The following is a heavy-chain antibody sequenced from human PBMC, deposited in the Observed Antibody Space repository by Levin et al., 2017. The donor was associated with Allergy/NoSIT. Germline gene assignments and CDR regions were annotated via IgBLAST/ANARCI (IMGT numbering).Heavy chain of an antibody. V-gene: IGHV1-2*02. CDR1: GYTFTGYY. CDR2: INPNSGGT. D-gene: IGHD7-27*01. J-gene: IGHJ4*02. CDR3: TRDHWGSNY. Sequence: ASVKVSCKASGYTFTGYYIHWVRQAPGQGLEWMGWINPNSGGTNYAQKFQGRVTMTRDTSISTAYMELSRLRSDDTAIYYCTRDHWGSNYWGQGTLVTVSS.